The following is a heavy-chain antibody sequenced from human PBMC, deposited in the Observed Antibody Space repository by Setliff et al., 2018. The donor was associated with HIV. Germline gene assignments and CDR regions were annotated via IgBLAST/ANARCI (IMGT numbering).Heavy chain of an antibody. CDR2: IIPIFGTA. D-gene: IGHD5-12*01. CDR3: ARDGGYSVHQWFGDAFDV. Sequence: ASVKVSCKASADTFSSYAISWVRQAPGQGLEWMGGIIPIFGTANYAQKFQGRVTITADESTSIAYMELSSLRFDDTAVYYCARDGGYSVHQWFGDAFDVWGQGTMVTVSS. V-gene: IGHV1-69*13. CDR1: ADTFSSYA. J-gene: IGHJ3*01.